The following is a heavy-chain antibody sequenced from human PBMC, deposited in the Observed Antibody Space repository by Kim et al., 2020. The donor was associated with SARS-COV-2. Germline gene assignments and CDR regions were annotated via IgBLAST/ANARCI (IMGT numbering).Heavy chain of an antibody. J-gene: IGHJ4*02. V-gene: IGHV5-10-1*01. Sequence: PSFQGHVTSSADKSISTAYLQWSSLKASDTAMYYCARHDRWFGELVHFDYWGQGTLVTVSS. D-gene: IGHD3-10*01. CDR3: ARHDRWFGELVHFDY.